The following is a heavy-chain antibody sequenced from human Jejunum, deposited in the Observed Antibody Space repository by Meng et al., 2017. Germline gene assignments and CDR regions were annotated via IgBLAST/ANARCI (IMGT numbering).Heavy chain of an antibody. D-gene: IGHD4-11*01. CDR2: IYYSGST. J-gene: IGHJ4*02. Sequence: QVQLQGSGPGLVRLSQTLSLTGISSGGSISRGDDYWSSIPQPPGKGLEWIGYIYYSGSTYYNPSLKSRVTISVDTSKNQFSLKLSSVTAADTAVYYCARGRTTGRYFDYWGQGTLVTVSS. CDR3: ARGRTTGRYFDY. V-gene: IGHV4-30-4*01. CDR1: GGSISRGDDY.